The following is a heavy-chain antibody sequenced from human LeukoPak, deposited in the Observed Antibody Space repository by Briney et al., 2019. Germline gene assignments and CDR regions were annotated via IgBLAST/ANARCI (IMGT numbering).Heavy chain of an antibody. CDR2: IYYSGSN. Sequence: SETLSLTCTVCGGSISRYYWRWIRQPRGKGLVWIGYIYYSGSNNYNPSLKSRVTISVDASKNQISLNLSSVTAADTGVYYCARGAGGYYYVGDYWGQGTLVTVSS. D-gene: IGHD3-22*01. J-gene: IGHJ4*02. CDR3: ARGAGGYYYVGDY. V-gene: IGHV4-59*01. CDR1: GGSISRYY.